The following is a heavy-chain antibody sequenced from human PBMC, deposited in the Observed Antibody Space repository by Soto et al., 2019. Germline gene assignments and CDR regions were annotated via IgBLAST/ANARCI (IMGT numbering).Heavy chain of an antibody. CDR2: IIPILGIA. V-gene: IGHV1-69*02. J-gene: IGHJ4*02. D-gene: IGHD2-21*02. Sequence: QVQLVQSGAEVKKPGSSVKVSCKASGGTFSSYTISWVRQAPGQGLEWMGRIIPILGIANYAQKFQGRVTITADKSTSTAYMELSSLRSEDTAVYYCARATYCGGDCYSPFDYWGQGTLVTVSS. CDR3: ARATYCGGDCYSPFDY. CDR1: GGTFSSYT.